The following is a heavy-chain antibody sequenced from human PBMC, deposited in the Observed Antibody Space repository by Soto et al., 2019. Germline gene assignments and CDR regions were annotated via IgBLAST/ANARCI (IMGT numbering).Heavy chain of an antibody. CDR2: ITPIFGTA. CDR1: GGTFSSYA. V-gene: IGHV1-69*06. D-gene: IGHD4-17*01. J-gene: IGHJ3*02. Sequence: GASVKVSCKASGGTFSSYAISWVRQAPGQGLEWMGGITPIFGTANYAQKFQGRVTITADKSTSTAYMELSSLRSEDTAVYYCARGVTTELGAFDIWGQGTMVTVSS. CDR3: ARGVTTELGAFDI.